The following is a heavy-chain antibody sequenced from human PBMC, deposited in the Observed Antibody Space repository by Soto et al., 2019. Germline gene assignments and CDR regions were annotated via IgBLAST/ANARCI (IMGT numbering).Heavy chain of an antibody. D-gene: IGHD3-3*01. CDR3: ASTTITMYGVGNFDY. J-gene: IGHJ4*02. CDR2: IYYSGST. Sequence: LSLTCTVSGGSISSYYWSWIRQPPGKGLEWIGYIYYSGSTNYNPSLKSRVTISIDTSKKQFSLKLNSVTAADTAVYYCASTTITMYGVGNFDYWGQGTLVTVSS. V-gene: IGHV4-59*01. CDR1: GGSISSYY.